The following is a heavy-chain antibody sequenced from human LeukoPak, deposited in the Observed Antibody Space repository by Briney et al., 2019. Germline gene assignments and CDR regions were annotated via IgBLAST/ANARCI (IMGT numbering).Heavy chain of an antibody. CDR2: IIPILGIA. V-gene: IGHV1-69*04. D-gene: IGHD2-21*01. J-gene: IGHJ4*02. Sequence: SVKVSCKASGGTFSSYAISWVRQAPGQGLEWMGRIIPILGIANYAQKFQGRVTITADESTSTAYMELSSLRSEDTAVYYCAREAYCGGDCYSSFFDYWGQGTLVTVSS. CDR1: GGTFSSYA. CDR3: AREAYCGGDCYSSFFDY.